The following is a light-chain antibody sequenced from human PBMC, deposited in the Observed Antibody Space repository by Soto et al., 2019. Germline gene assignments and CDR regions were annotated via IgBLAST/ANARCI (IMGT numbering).Light chain of an antibody. CDR2: GAS. J-gene: IGKJ1*01. Sequence: EIVMTQSPATLSVSPGERATLSCRASQSVSSNLSWYQQKPGPAPRLLIYGASTRATSIPARFSGSGSGTEFTLTISSLQSEDFAVYYCQQYNNWPRTFGQGTKVEIK. CDR1: QSVSSN. CDR3: QQYNNWPRT. V-gene: IGKV3-15*01.